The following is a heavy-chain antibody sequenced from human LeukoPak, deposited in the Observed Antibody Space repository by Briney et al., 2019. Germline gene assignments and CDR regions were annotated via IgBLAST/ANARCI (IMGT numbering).Heavy chain of an antibody. J-gene: IGHJ4*02. D-gene: IGHD5-18*01. Sequence: GGSLRLSCAASGFTFSSYAMSWVRQAPGKGLEWVSVISGSGISTYYGDSMKGRFTISRDNSKNTLYLQMNGLGAEDTAVYHCAKSTGRYSYDAPGDYWGLGTLVTVSS. V-gene: IGHV3-23*01. CDR2: ISGSGIST. CDR3: AKSTGRYSYDAPGDY. CDR1: GFTFSSYA.